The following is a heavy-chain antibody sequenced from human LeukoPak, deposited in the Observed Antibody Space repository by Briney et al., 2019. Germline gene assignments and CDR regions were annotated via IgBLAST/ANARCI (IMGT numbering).Heavy chain of an antibody. CDR3: ARWDLNYDSSGYDAFDI. V-gene: IGHV5-51*01. CDR1: GYTFTTYW. D-gene: IGHD3-22*01. J-gene: IGHJ3*02. Sequence: GESLKISCKGSGYTFTTYWIDWVRQMPGKGLEWMGVIYPGESDTRYSPSFQGQVTISVDKSISTAYLQWSSLKASDTAMYYCARWDLNYDSSGYDAFDIWGQGTMVTVSS. CDR2: IYPGESDT.